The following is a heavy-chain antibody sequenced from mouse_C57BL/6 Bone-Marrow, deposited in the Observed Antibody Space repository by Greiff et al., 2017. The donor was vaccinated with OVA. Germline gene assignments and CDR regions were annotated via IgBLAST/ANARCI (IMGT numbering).Heavy chain of an antibody. CDR3: ARWGSYWYFDV. D-gene: IGHD1-1*01. Sequence: QVQLQQSGPELAKPGASVKISCKASGYAFSSSWMNWVKQRPGKGLEWIGRIYPGDGDTNYNGKFKGKATLTADKSSSTAYMQLRSLTSEDSAVCVRARWGSYWYFDVWGTGTTVTVSS. V-gene: IGHV1-82*01. CDR2: IYPGDGDT. CDR1: GYAFSSSW. J-gene: IGHJ1*03.